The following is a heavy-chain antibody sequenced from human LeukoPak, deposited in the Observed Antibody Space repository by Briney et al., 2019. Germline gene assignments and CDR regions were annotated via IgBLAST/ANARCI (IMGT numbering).Heavy chain of an antibody. CDR2: IYYSGST. CDR1: GGSISSSSYY. V-gene: IGHV4-39*07. D-gene: IGHD4-17*01. CDR3: AREPTDYGDYETNDAFDI. Sequence: SETLSLTCTVSGGSISSSSYYWGWIRQPPGKGLEWIGSIYYSGSTNYNPSLKSRVTISVDTSKNQFSLKLSSVTAADTAVYYCAREPTDYGDYETNDAFDIWGQGTMVTVSS. J-gene: IGHJ3*02.